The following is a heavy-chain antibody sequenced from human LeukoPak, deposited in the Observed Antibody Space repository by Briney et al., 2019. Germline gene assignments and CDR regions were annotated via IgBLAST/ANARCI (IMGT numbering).Heavy chain of an antibody. V-gene: IGHV4-39*07. CDR1: GGSISSNGYY. J-gene: IGHJ4*02. CDR2: IYYSGGT. Sequence: PSETLSLTCTVSGGSISSNGYYWAWFRQPPGKGLEWIGSIYYSGGTYYNPSLKSRVTISIDTSKNQFSLKLSSVTAADTAVYYCARDHGGTYYYDSSGYNLDYWGQGTLVTVSS. CDR3: ARDHGGTYYYDSSGYNLDY. D-gene: IGHD3-22*01.